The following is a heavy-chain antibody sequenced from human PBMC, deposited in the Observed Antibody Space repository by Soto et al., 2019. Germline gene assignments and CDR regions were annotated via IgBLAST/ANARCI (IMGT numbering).Heavy chain of an antibody. CDR2: IYYSGST. D-gene: IGHD4-17*01. V-gene: IGHV4-59*01. CDR1: GGSISSYY. J-gene: IGHJ5*02. CDR3: AILPWADYGCIFDP. Sequence: QVQLQESGPGLVKPSETLSLTCTVSGGSISSYYWSWIRQPPGKRLEWIGYIYYSGSTNYNPSLKSRVTGSVDTTKNQFSLKLSSVTAADTAVYYCAILPWADYGCIFDPWGQGTLVTVSS.